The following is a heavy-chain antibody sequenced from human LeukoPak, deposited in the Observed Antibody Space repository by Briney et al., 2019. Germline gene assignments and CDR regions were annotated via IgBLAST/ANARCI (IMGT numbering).Heavy chain of an antibody. CDR3: AKDRYGFAPLFYFDY. CDR1: GFTFSSYA. V-gene: IGHV3-23*01. Sequence: RTGGSLRLSCAASGFTFSSYAMGWVRQAPGKGLEWVSSISGSGGSTYYADSVKGRFTISRDNSKNTLYLQMNSLRAEDTAVYYCAKDRYGFAPLFYFDYWGQGTLVTVSS. D-gene: IGHD5-18*01. CDR2: ISGSGGST. J-gene: IGHJ4*02.